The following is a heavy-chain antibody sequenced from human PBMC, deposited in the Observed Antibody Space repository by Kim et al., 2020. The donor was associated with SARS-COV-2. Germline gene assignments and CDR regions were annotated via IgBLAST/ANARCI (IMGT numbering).Heavy chain of an antibody. V-gene: IGHV3-23*01. D-gene: IGHD2-2*01. J-gene: IGHJ4*02. Sequence: GGSLRLSCAASEFTFSTYVMNWVRQAPGKGLEWVSTIGLVGDTYYADSVKGRFTITRDNSKKTQFLEMNGLRAEDTAVYYCARGGDAPNRVFDYWGRGTLVTVSS. CDR2: IGLVGDT. CDR1: EFTFSTYV. CDR3: ARGGDAPNRVFDY.